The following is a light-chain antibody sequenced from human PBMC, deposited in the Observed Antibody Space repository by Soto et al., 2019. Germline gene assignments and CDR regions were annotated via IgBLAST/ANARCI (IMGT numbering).Light chain of an antibody. CDR2: AAS. V-gene: IGKV1-39*01. J-gene: IGKJ2*01. Sequence: DIRMTQSPSSLSASVGDRVTITCRASQSISNYLNWYQQKPGKAPKLLIYAASSLQSGVPSRFTGSGSGTDFTLTISSLQPEDFATYYCQQSYSTPPTFGQGTKLVIK. CDR3: QQSYSTPPT. CDR1: QSISNY.